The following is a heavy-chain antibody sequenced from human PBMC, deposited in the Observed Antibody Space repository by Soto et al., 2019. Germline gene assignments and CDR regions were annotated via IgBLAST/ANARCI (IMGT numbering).Heavy chain of an antibody. D-gene: IGHD6-13*01. CDR2: IIPILGIA. J-gene: IGHJ5*02. V-gene: IGHV1-69*04. CDR3: ARDLVGIALDPDPSNWFDP. Sequence: ASVKVSCKASGGTFSSYTISWVRQAPGQGLEWMGRIIPILGIANYAQKFQGRVTITADKSTSTAYMELSSLRSEDTAVYYCARDLVGIALDPDPSNWFDPWGQGTLVTVSS. CDR1: GGTFSSYT.